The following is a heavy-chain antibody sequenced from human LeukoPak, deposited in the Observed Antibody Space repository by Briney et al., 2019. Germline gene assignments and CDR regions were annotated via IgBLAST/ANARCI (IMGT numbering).Heavy chain of an antibody. CDR1: GFTFSSYA. D-gene: IGHD4-17*01. V-gene: IGHV3-23*01. CDR3: EKRRAYGGTPATNYYYSSGRDV. J-gene: IGHJ6*02. Sequence: SGGSLRLSCAASGFTFSSYAMSWVRQAPGKGLEWVSAISGSGGSTYYADSVKGRFTISRDNSKNTLYLQMNSLRAEDTAVYYCEKRRAYGGTPATNYYYSSGRDVWAQGTRSTVSS. CDR2: ISGSGGST.